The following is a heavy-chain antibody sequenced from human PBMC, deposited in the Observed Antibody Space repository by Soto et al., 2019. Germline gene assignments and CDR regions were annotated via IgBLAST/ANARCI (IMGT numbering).Heavy chain of an antibody. V-gene: IGHV3-15*07. CDR3: WNGFDS. CDR1: GFIFSNAW. D-gene: IGHD1-1*01. J-gene: IGHJ4*02. Sequence: EVQLVESGGGLVKPGRSLRLSCAASGFIFSNAWMNWVRQAPGKGLEWVGRIKSKIDGGTTDYGSPVKGRFTFSRDDSNNTLYLQMNSLKTEDTAVYYCWNGFDSWGKGTLVTVSS. CDR2: IKSKIDGGTT.